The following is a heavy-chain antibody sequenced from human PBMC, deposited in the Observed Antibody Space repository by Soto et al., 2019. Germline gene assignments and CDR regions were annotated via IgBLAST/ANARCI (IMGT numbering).Heavy chain of an antibody. CDR3: ARNGYTHGYYYYYYMDV. Sequence: QVQLVESGGGVVQPGRSLRLSCAASGFTFSSYGMHWVRQAPGKGLEWVAVIWYDGSNKYYADSVKGRFTISRDNSKNTLYLQMNSLRAEDTAVYYCARNGYTHGYYYYYYMDVWGKGTTVTVSS. CDR1: GFTFSSYG. J-gene: IGHJ6*03. CDR2: IWYDGSNK. V-gene: IGHV3-33*01. D-gene: IGHD6-25*01.